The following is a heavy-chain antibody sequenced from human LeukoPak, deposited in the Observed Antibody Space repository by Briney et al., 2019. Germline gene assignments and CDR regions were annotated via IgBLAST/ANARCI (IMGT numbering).Heavy chain of an antibody. D-gene: IGHD3-10*01. Sequence: SQTLSLTCAISGDSVSSSSAAWIWIRQSPSRGLEWLGRTYYRSKWYTEYAVSVKSRITINPDTSKNQFSLQLSSVNPEDTAVYYCARLGSGSNYWGQGTLVTFSS. J-gene: IGHJ4*02. CDR3: ARLGSGSNY. CDR2: TYYRSKWYT. CDR1: GDSVSSSSAA. V-gene: IGHV6-1*01.